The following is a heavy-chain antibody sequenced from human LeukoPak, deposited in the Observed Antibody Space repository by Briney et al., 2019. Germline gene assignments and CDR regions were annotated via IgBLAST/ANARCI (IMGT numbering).Heavy chain of an antibody. CDR2: IYTSGST. Sequence: SETLSLTCTVSGGSISSGSYYWSWIRQPAGKGLEWIGRIYTSGSTNYNPSLKSRVTISIDTSKNQVSLKMSSVTAADTAVYYCAKSGGYGLIDYWGQGTLVTVSS. CDR3: AKSGGYGLIDY. J-gene: IGHJ4*01. V-gene: IGHV4-61*02. D-gene: IGHD6-25*01. CDR1: GGSISSGSYY.